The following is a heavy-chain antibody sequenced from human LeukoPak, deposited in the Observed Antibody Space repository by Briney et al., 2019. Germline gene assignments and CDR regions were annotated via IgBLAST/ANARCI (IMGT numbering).Heavy chain of an antibody. CDR1: GGSISSGGYY. CDR3: AREGGAAAVDY. V-gene: IGHV4-30-2*01. Sequence: PSQTLSLTCTVSGGSISSGGYYWSWIRQPPGKGLEWIGYIYHSGSTYYNPSLKSRVTISVDRSKNQFSLKLSSVTAADTAVYYCAREGGAAAVDYWGQGTLVTVSS. CDR2: IYHSGST. J-gene: IGHJ4*02. D-gene: IGHD6-13*01.